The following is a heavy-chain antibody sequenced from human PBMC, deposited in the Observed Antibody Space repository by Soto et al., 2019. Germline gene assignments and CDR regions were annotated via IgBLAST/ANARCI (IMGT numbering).Heavy chain of an antibody. V-gene: IGHV3-30-3*01. J-gene: IGHJ4*02. CDR3: ARERGGIAVLLYYFDS. CDR1: GFTFTHYA. Sequence: WGTLSLSCAVSGFTFTHYALHWVRQAPGKGLEWVAVISYDGSNTYYADSVKGRITISRDNAKNTLYLQMNSLRAEDTAVYYCARERGGIAVLLYYFDSWGQGTLVTVSS. D-gene: IGHD6-19*01. CDR2: ISYDGSNT.